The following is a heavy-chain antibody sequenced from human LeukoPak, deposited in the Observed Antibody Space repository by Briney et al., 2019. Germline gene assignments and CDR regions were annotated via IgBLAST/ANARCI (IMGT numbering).Heavy chain of an antibody. V-gene: IGHV4-39*01. CDR3: ATQTAGERITINYMDV. CDR1: GGSISSSSYY. J-gene: IGHJ6*03. D-gene: IGHD3-3*01. CDR2: IYYSGST. Sequence: SETLSLTRTVSGGSISSSSYYWGWIRQTPGKGLEWIGSIYYSGSTYYNPSLKSRVTISVDTSKNQFSLKLSSVTAADTAVYYCATQTAGERITINYMDVWGKGTTVTVSS.